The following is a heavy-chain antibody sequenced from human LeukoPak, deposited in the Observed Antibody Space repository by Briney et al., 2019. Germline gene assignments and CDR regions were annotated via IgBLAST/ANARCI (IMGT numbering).Heavy chain of an antibody. V-gene: IGHV3-23*01. Sequence: PGGSLRLSCAASGFTFSSYVMNWVRQAPGKGLEWVSGVSGSGSSTYYPDSVKGRFAISRDNSKDTLYLQIDSLRAEDTAKYYCAKGRNAFDIWGQGTMVTVSS. CDR2: VSGSGSST. CDR1: GFTFSSYV. J-gene: IGHJ3*02. CDR3: AKGRNAFDI.